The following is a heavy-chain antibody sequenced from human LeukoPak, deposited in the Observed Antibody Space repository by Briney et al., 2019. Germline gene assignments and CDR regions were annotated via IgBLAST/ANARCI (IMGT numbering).Heavy chain of an antibody. CDR3: ARGVVPAAMNWFDP. CDR1: GGSISSGSYY. D-gene: IGHD2-2*01. Sequence: SQTLSLTCTVSGGSISSGSYYWSWIRQPAGKGLEWIGRIYTSGSTNYNPSLKSRVTISVDTSKNQFSLKLSSVTAADTAVYYCARGVVPAAMNWFDPWGQGTLVTVSS. CDR2: IYTSGST. V-gene: IGHV4-61*02. J-gene: IGHJ5*02.